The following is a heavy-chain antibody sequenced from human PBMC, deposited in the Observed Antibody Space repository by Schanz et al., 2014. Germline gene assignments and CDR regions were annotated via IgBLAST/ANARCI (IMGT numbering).Heavy chain of an antibody. Sequence: EVQLVESGGGLVQPGGSLRLSCAASGFSIRNHDMHWVRQATGAGLEWVSAIGTADDTFYLDSVKGRFTISRENAKNSLYLQMNSLRAGDTAVYYCARVPYGSGSYWDYWGQGTLVTVSS. D-gene: IGHD3-10*01. V-gene: IGHV3-13*04. CDR2: IGTADDT. CDR3: ARVPYGSGSYWDY. CDR1: GFSIRNHD. J-gene: IGHJ4*02.